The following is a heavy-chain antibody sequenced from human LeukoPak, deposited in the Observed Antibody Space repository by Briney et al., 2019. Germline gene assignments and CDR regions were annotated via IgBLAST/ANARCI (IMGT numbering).Heavy chain of an antibody. Sequence: PGGSLRLSCAASGFTFSSYSMRWIRRAPGRGLEWLSYISSSGTTIHYADSVRGRFTITRDNPRNSLSLQLNSLRAEDTALYYCAREGSYSDSSGYYRSFGSWGQGTLVTVSS. V-gene: IGHV3-11*04. CDR2: ISSSGTTI. CDR1: GFTFSSYS. CDR3: AREGSYSDSSGYYRSFGS. J-gene: IGHJ4*02. D-gene: IGHD3-22*01.